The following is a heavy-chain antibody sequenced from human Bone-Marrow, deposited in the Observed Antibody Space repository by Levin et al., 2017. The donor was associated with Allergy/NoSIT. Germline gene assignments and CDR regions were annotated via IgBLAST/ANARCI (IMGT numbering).Heavy chain of an antibody. CDR2: IKQDGSEK. V-gene: IGHV3-7*01. Sequence: GGSLRLSCAASGFTFSNYWMNWVRQAPGKGLEWVANIKQDGSEKYYVDSVKGRFTISRDNAKNSLFLQMNSLRAEDTAMYYCARGSIIAAGILDYWGQGTLVTVSS. CDR1: GFTFSNYW. D-gene: IGHD6-13*01. J-gene: IGHJ4*02. CDR3: ARGSIIAAGILDY.